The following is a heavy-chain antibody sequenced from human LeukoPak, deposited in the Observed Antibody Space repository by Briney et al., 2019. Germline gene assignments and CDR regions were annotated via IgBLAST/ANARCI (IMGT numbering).Heavy chain of an antibody. J-gene: IGHJ4*02. V-gene: IGHV3-21*01. CDR1: GFTFSSYS. CDR2: ISCSSNYI. CDR3: AREMDYYDSRPIDY. D-gene: IGHD3-22*01. Sequence: PGGSLRLSCAASGFTFSSYSMNWVRQAPGKGLEWVSSISCSSNYIYYADSMKGRFTISRDNAKNSLYLQMNSLRAEDTAVYYCAREMDYYDSRPIDYWGQGTLVTVSS.